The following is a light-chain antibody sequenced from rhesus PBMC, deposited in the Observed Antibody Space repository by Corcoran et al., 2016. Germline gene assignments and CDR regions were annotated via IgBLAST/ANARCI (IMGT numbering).Light chain of an antibody. CDR1: LILSNH. Sequence: EVVMAQSPATLALSPGERATLSCRDSLILSNHLAWYQQRPGQAPRLPIHGASNRAPGVPDGFSGSGSGTEFTLTIGSLEPEDVGVYFCLHTSNWPRTFGHGPKVEI. V-gene: IGKV3-24*04. CDR3: LHTSNWPRT. CDR2: GAS. J-gene: IGKJ1*01.